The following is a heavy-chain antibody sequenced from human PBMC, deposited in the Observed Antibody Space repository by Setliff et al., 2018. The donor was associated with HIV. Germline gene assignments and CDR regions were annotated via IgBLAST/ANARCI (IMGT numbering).Heavy chain of an antibody. CDR1: GGSISSDY. J-gene: IGHJ5*02. Sequence: SETLSLTCTVSGGSISSDYWNWIRQPAGKGLEWIGSIFYSGRSMYNPSLRSRVTISVDTSKNQLSLSVTSVTAADTAVYYCARRGRTGNSYVLSWFDPWGQGTLVTVSS. V-gene: IGHV4-4*07. CDR2: IFYSGRS. CDR3: ARRGRTGNSYVLSWFDP. D-gene: IGHD3-10*02.